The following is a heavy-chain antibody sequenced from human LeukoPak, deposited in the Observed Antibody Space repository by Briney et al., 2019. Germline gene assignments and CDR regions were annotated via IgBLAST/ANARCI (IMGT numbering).Heavy chain of an antibody. V-gene: IGHV1-69*01. CDR1: GGTFSSYA. CDR2: IIPIFGTA. J-gene: IGHJ4*02. D-gene: IGHD2-2*01. CDR3: ATGHQLGYCSSTSCYQ. Sequence: SSVTVSCMASGGTFSSYAISWVRQAAGQGLDWMGGIIPIFGTAIYAQKFQGRVTITADESTSTAYMELSSLRSEDTAVYYCATGHQLGYCSSTSCYQWGQGTLVTVSS.